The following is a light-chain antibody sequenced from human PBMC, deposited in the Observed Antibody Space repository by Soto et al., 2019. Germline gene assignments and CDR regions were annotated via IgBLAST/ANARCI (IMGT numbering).Light chain of an antibody. CDR2: EAS. CDR3: QQRSNWPQGIT. V-gene: IGKV3-11*01. Sequence: EILMTQSPSTLSVSPGERATLSCRASQSVSSYLAWYQQKPGQAPRLLIYEASNRATGIPARLSGSGSGTDFTLTISSLEPEDFAVYHCQQRSNWPQGITFGQGTRLEIK. J-gene: IGKJ5*01. CDR1: QSVSSY.